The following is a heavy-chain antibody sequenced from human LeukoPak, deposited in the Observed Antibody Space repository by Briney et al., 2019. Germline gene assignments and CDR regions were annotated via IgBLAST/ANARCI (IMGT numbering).Heavy chain of an antibody. J-gene: IGHJ6*02. CDR1: KFIFSDYY. CDR3: ARRPYSDTSGRLSDV. Sequence: GGSLRLSCAASKFIFSDYYMSWIRQAPGKGLEWVSYISGSGDSIYYADSVKGRFTISRDNAKNSLYLQMNSLRDEDTAVYFCARRPYSDTSGRLSDVWGQGTTVTVSS. V-gene: IGHV3-11*04. CDR2: ISGSGDSI. D-gene: IGHD3-22*01.